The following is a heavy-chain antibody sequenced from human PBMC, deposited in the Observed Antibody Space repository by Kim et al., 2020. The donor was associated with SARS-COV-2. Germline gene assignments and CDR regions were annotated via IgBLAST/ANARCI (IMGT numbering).Heavy chain of an antibody. CDR2: MNPNSGNT. D-gene: IGHD3-16*01. V-gene: IGHV1-8*01. Sequence: ASVKVSCKASGYTFTSYDINWVRQATGQGLEWMGWMNPNSGNTDYAQKFQGRVTMTRNTSISTAYMELSSLRSEDTAVYYCATEATSYVYDYWGQGTLVTVSS. CDR1: GYTFTSYD. CDR3: ATEATSYVYDY. J-gene: IGHJ4*02.